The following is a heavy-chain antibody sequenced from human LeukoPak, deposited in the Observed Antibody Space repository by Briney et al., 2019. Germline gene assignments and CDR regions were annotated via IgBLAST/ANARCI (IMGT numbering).Heavy chain of an antibody. D-gene: IGHD2/OR15-2a*01. V-gene: IGHV1-3*01. CDR3: ARDTFGTSRPIEY. Sequence: ASVKVSCEASGYTFSSYVMHWVRQAPGQSLEWMGWINAGSGNTEYAQKFKDRVTITRDTSATIAYMELNSLRSEDTAVYYCARDTFGTSRPIEYWGQGTLVTVSS. J-gene: IGHJ4*02. CDR2: INAGSGNT. CDR1: GYTFSSYV.